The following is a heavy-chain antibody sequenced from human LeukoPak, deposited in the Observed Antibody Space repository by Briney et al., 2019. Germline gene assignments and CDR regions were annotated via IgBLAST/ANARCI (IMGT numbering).Heavy chain of an antibody. D-gene: IGHD3-22*01. CDR1: GGSFSGWY. Sequence: SETLSLTCAVYGGSFSGWYWSWIRQPPGKGLEWIGEINHSGSTNYNPSLKSRVTMSVDTSKNQFSLKLSSVTAADTAVYYCASALPGYDSSGYYYYYMDVWDKGTTVTVSS. V-gene: IGHV4-34*01. CDR3: ASALPGYDSSGYYYYYMDV. CDR2: INHSGST. J-gene: IGHJ6*03.